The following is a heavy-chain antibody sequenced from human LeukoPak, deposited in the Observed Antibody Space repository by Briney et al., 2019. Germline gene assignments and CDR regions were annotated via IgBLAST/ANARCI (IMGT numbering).Heavy chain of an antibody. J-gene: IGHJ4*02. Sequence: GRCLRPSCAASGFTSSSYEMNWVRPAPEKGLEWVSYISSSGSTTYYADSVKGRFTISRDNAQNSLYLQLNSLRAEDTAVYYCARDSGYSYGHGGYYFDYWGQGTLVTVSS. CDR3: ARDSGYSYGHGGYYFDY. D-gene: IGHD5-18*01. V-gene: IGHV3-48*03. CDR2: ISSSGSTT. CDR1: GFTSSSYE.